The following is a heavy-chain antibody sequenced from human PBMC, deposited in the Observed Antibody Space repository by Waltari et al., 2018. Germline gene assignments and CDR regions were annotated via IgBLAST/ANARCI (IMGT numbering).Heavy chain of an antibody. CDR1: GFTFDDYA. J-gene: IGHJ2*01. V-gene: IGHV3-43D*04. Sequence: EVQLVESGAVVVQPGGSLRLSCAASGFTFDDYAMHWVRQAPGKGLEWVSLISWDGGSKYYADAVKGRFTISRDNSKNSLYLQMNSLRAEDTALYYCAKGVRGSDYWYFDLWGRGTLVTVSS. CDR2: ISWDGGSK. CDR3: AKGVRGSDYWYFDL. D-gene: IGHD3-10*01.